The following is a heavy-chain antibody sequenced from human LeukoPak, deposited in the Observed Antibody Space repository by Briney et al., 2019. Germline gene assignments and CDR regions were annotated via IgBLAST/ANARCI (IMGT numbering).Heavy chain of an antibody. CDR3: AREQQPTYYYDSSGYANAFDI. CDR1: GGTFSSYA. D-gene: IGHD3-22*01. J-gene: IGHJ3*02. Sequence: SVKVSFKASGGTFSSYAISWVRQAPGQGLEWMGGIIPIFGTANYAQKFQGRVTITTDESTSTAYMELSSLRSEDTAVYYCAREQQPTYYYDSSGYANAFDIWGQGTMVTVSS. V-gene: IGHV1-69*05. CDR2: IIPIFGTA.